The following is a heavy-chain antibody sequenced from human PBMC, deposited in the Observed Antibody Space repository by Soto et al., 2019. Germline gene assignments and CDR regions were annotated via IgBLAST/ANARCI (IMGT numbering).Heavy chain of an antibody. V-gene: IGHV1-18*01. D-gene: IGHD3-10*01. CDR3: ARGLTYGDFDY. CDR2: LTAYDGKR. Sequence: QVQMVQSGAEVKKTGASVKVSCKTSGYTFTTFGINWVRQAPGQGLEWMGCLTAYDGKRTFAQKFQDRLTMTMDLSTSTGYMELSGLRSDDTAVYFCARGLTYGDFDYWGRGTQVAVSS. J-gene: IGHJ4*02. CDR1: GYTFTTFG.